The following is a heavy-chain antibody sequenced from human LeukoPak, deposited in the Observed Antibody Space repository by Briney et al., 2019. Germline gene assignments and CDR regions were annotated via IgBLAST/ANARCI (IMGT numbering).Heavy chain of an antibody. D-gene: IGHD6-19*01. CDR2: ISECGGPT. CDR3: ARQWLVNG. Sequence: PGGSLRHSCAASGFTFNNYVMNWVRQAPGKGLEWVSSISECGGPTHYADSVKGRFTISRDNSKNTLYLQMNSLGAEDTAVYYCARQWLVNGWGQGTLVTVSS. V-gene: IGHV3-23*01. CDR1: GFTFNNYV. J-gene: IGHJ4*02.